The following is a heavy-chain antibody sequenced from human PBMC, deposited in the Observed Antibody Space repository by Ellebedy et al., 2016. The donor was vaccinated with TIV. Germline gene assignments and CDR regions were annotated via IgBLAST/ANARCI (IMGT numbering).Heavy chain of an antibody. J-gene: IGHJ4*02. CDR1: GFRFSSYG. V-gene: IGHV3-30*03. CDR2: ISYDGSNK. Sequence: GESLKISCVASGFRFSSYGMHWVRQAPGKGLEWVAVISYDGSNKRYADSVKGRFTISRDNAKNSLYLQMNSLRAEDTALYYCARDILGSSPDYWGQGTLVTVSS. D-gene: IGHD3-10*01. CDR3: ARDILGSSPDY.